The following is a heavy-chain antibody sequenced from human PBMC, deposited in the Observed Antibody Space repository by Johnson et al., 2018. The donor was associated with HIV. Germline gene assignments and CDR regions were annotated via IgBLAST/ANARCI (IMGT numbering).Heavy chain of an antibody. CDR1: GFTVSSNY. D-gene: IGHD3-16*01. J-gene: IGHJ3*02. Sequence: QVQLVESGGGVIQPGGSLRLSCAASGFTVSSNYMSWVRQGPGKGLEWVAFIRYDGSNKDYAASLEGRFTISRDNSKNTLFLQVNSLRAEDTAMYYCVRDPGGVAAFDIWGQGTMVTVSS. CDR2: IRYDGSNK. V-gene: IGHV3-30*02. CDR3: VRDPGGVAAFDI.